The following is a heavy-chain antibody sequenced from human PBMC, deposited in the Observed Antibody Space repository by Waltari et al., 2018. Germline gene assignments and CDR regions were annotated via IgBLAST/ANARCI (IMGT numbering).Heavy chain of an antibody. CDR3: AKDLGGFSGSHWYFDL. Sequence: EVQLVESGGGLVQTGGSLGLSCAAAGFTLRRYAMRWVRQARGRGLEWVSSISGSDGRTNSADSAKGRFTISRDNVKNTLFLQMNSLRADDAAVYYCAKDLGGFSGSHWYFDLWGRGTLVTVSS. D-gene: IGHD5-12*01. CDR2: ISGSDGRT. V-gene: IGHV3-23*04. CDR1: GFTLRRYA. J-gene: IGHJ2*01.